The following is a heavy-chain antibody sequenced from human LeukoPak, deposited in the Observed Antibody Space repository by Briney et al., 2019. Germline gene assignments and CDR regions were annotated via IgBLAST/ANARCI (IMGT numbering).Heavy chain of an antibody. J-gene: IGHJ4*02. CDR2: ISTTGTST. CDR3: AKGGWAALDY. V-gene: IGHV3-23*01. Sequence: GGSLRLSCAASGFTFSSYAISWVRQAPGGGLEWVLTISTTGTSTYYADSVRGRFTISRDNSESTLYLQMNSLRAEDTAIYYCAKGGWAALDYWGQGTLVTASS. CDR1: GFTFSSYA. D-gene: IGHD6-25*01.